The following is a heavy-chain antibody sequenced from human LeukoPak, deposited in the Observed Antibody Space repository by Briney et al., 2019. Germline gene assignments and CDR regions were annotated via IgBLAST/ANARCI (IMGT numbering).Heavy chain of an antibody. J-gene: IGHJ4*02. CDR2: IYYSGST. CDR3: ARARSNWDYYFDY. CDR1: GGSISSYY. D-gene: IGHD1-7*01. V-gene: IGHV4-59*01. Sequence: PSETLSLTCTVSGGSISSYYWSWIRQPPGKGLEWIGYIYYSGSTNYNPSLKSRVTISVDTSKNQFSLKLCSVTAADTAVYYCARARSNWDYYFDYWGQGTLVTVSS.